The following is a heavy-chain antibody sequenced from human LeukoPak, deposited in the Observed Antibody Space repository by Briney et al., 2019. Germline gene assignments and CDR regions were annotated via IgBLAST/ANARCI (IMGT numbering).Heavy chain of an antibody. D-gene: IGHD3-10*01. J-gene: IGHJ5*02. CDR3: AKVGGLLWFGELSRFDP. Sequence: GGTLRLSCAASGFTFSSYGMSWVRQAPGKGLEWVSAISGSGGSTYYADSVKGRFTISRDNSKNTLYLQMNSLRAEDTAVYYCAKVGGLLWFGELSRFDPWGQGTLVTVSS. CDR1: GFTFSSYG. V-gene: IGHV3-23*01. CDR2: ISGSGGST.